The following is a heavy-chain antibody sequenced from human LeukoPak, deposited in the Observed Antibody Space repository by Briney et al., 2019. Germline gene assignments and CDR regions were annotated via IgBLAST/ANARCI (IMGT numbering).Heavy chain of an antibody. J-gene: IGHJ5*02. V-gene: IGHV4-30-4*08. CDR2: IYYSGST. CDR3: ARDGVPAAIFDP. Sequence: PSETLSLTCTVSGGSISSGDYYWSWIRQPPGKGLEWIGYIYYSGSTYYNPSLKSRVTISVDTSKNQFSLKLSSVTAADTAVYYCARDGVPAAIFDPWGQGTLFTVSS. D-gene: IGHD2-2*01. CDR1: GGSISSGDYY.